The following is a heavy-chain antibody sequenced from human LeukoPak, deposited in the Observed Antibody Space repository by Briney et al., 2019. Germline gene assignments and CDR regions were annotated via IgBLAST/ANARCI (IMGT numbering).Heavy chain of an antibody. CDR3: ARRGSGVWGSYRADY. D-gene: IGHD3-16*02. CDR1: GGSFSGYY. V-gene: IGHV4-34*01. CDR2: INHSGST. J-gene: IGHJ4*02. Sequence: SETLSLTCAVYGGSFSGYYWSWISQPPGKWLEWIGEINHSGSTNYNPSLKSRVTISVDTSKNQFSLKLSSVTAADTAVYYCARRGSGVWGSYRADYWGQGTQVTVSS.